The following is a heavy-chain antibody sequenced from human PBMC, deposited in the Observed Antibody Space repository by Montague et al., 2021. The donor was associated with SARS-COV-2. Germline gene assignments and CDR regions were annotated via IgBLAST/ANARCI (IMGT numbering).Heavy chain of an antibody. CDR2: LHHRYKRHT. CDR3: ASGWTLFD. D-gene: IGHD6-19*01. J-gene: IGHJ4*02. CDR1: GDSVASTGPR. V-gene: IGHV6-1*01. Sequence: CAISGDSVASTGPRSDEHTYSPQTDDELVGRLHHRYKRHTDYAVSVEGRLAIDADTSKNQFSLQLHSVTPEDSAVYYCASGWTLFDWGQGTLVTVSS.